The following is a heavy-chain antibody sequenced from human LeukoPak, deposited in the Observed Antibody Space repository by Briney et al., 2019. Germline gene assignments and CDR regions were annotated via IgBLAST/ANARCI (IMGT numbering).Heavy chain of an antibody. CDR3: ARELSMAV. V-gene: IGHV3-48*02. CDR2: ISSSSTTI. J-gene: IGHJ6*02. CDR1: GFTFSTYS. Sequence: PGGSLRLSCAASGFTFSTYSLIWVRQAPGKGLECISYISSSSTTIDHADSVKGRFTISRDNGRNSLYLQMNSLRDEDTAVYYCARELSMAVWGQGTTVTVSS.